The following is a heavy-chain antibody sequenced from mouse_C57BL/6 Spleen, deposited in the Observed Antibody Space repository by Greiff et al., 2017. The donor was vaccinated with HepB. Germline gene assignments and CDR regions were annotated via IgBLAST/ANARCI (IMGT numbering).Heavy chain of an antibody. CDR3: ARFGYDWRDYFDY. D-gene: IGHD2-2*01. J-gene: IGHJ2*01. V-gene: IGHV1-52*01. CDR2: IDPSDSET. CDR1: GYTFTSYW. Sequence: QVQLQQPGAELVRPGSSVKLSCKASGYTFTSYWMHWVKQRPIQGLEWIGNIDPSDSETHYNQKFKDKATLTVDKSSRTAYMQLSSLTSEDSAVYYCARFGYDWRDYFDYWGQGTTLTVSS.